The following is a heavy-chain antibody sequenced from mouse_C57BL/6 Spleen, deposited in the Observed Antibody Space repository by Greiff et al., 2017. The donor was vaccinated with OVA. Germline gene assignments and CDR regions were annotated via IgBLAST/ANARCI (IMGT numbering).Heavy chain of an antibody. J-gene: IGHJ2*01. CDR2: IYPGSGST. CDR1: GYAFSSYW. D-gene: IGHD1-1*01. CDR3: ARPITTVVATDFDY. V-gene: IGHV1-55*01. Sequence: QVQLKQSGAELVKPGASVKISCKASGYAFSSYWITWVKQRPGQGLEWIGDIYPGSGSTNYNEKFKSKATLPVDTSSSTAYMQLSSLTSEDSAVYYCARPITTVVATDFDYWGQGTTLTVSS.